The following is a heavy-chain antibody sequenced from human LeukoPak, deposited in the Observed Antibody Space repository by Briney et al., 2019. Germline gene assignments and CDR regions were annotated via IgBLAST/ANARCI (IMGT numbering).Heavy chain of an antibody. CDR2: IGSTT. CDR3: AKRGAYGTLNYYGTDV. J-gene: IGHJ6*02. V-gene: IGHV3-23*01. Sequence: PGGSLRLSCAASGFTFTNYAMTWVRQAPGKGLEWVSGIGSTTYYADSVKGRFTISRDDSKNTLYLQMNSLTVEDTAIYYCAKRGAYGTLNYYGTDVWGQGTTVTVSS. CDR1: GFTFTNYA. D-gene: IGHD3-10*01.